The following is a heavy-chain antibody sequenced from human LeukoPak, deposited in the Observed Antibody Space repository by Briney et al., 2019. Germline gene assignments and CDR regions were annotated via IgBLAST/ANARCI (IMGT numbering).Heavy chain of an antibody. CDR3: AKGRYGSGSFSTPFXY. CDR2: ISSDGGST. Sequence: GGSLRLSCAASGFTFDDYSMHWVRQAPGKGLEWVSLISSDGGSTYYADSVKGRFTISRDNSKNSLYVQLNNLRTEDTALYYCAKGRYGSGSFSTPFXYXXXXTLVTVSX. J-gene: IGHJ4*02. V-gene: IGHV3-43*01. D-gene: IGHD3-10*01. CDR1: GFTFDDYS.